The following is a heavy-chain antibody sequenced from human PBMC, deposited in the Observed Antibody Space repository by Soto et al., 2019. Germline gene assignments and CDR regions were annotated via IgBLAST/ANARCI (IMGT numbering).Heavy chain of an antibody. CDR1: GASISDYY. D-gene: IGHD6-6*01. J-gene: IGHJ5*02. CDR2: IDHSGST. Sequence: SETLSLTCTVSGASISDYYWSWFRQPPGKGLEWIGEIDHSGSTKYNPSLKSRVIISVDTSKKQFSLKVSSVTVADTAVYYCARGQKKSSSSRILPTETTWFDPWGQGTLVTVSS. V-gene: IGHV4-34*01. CDR3: ARGQKKSSSSRILPTETTWFDP.